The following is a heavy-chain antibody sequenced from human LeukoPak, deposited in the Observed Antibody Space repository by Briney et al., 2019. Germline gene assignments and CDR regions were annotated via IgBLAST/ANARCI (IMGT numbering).Heavy chain of an antibody. D-gene: IGHD3-10*01. V-gene: IGHV1-18*01. Sequence: ASVKVSCKASGYTFTTYDINWVRQAPGQGLEWMGWISAYNGNTNYAQKLQGRVTMTTDTSTSTAYMELRSLRSDDTAVYYCARGVTYGSGSYYFAGNDAFDIWGQGTMVTVSS. CDR2: ISAYNGNT. CDR3: ARGVTYGSGSYYFAGNDAFDI. CDR1: GYTFTTYD. J-gene: IGHJ3*02.